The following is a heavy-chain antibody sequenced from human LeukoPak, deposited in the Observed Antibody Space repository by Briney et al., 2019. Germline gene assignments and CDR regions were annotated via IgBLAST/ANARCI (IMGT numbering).Heavy chain of an antibody. D-gene: IGHD2-21*02. J-gene: IGHJ4*02. Sequence: PSETLSLTCTVSGGSISSSSYYWGWIRQPPGKGLEWIGSIYYSGSTYYNPSLKSRVTISVDTSKNQFSLKLSSVTAADTAVYYCARGYRLPTAGHFDYWGQGTLVTVSS. CDR1: GGSISSSSYY. CDR2: IYYSGST. CDR3: ARGYRLPTAGHFDY. V-gene: IGHV4-39*07.